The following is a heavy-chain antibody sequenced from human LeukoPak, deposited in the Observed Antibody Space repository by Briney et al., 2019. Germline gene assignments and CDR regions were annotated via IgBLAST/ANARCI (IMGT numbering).Heavy chain of an antibody. CDR2: ISYDGSNK. V-gene: IGHV3-30*04. J-gene: IGHJ3*02. CDR1: GFTFSSYA. Sequence: GRSLRLSCAASGFTFSSYAMHWVRQAPGKGLEWVAVISYDGSNKYYADSVKGRFTISRDNSKNTLYLQMNSLRAEDTAVYYCARDRWGAFDIWGQGTTVTVSS. CDR3: ARDRWGAFDI. D-gene: IGHD3-16*01.